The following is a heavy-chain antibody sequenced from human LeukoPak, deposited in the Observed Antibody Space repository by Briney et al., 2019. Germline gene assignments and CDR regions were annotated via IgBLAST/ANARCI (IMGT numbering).Heavy chain of an antibody. CDR1: GFTFSSYA. V-gene: IGHV3-23*01. CDR3: AKDVAFGGVIPDHDSFDI. Sequence: PGGSLRLSCAASGFTFSSYAMSWVRQAPGKGLEWVSAISGSGGSTYYADSVKGRFTISRDNSKNTLYLQMNSLRAEDTAVYYCAKDVAFGGVIPDHDSFDIWAKGQWSPSLQ. D-gene: IGHD3-16*01. J-gene: IGHJ3*02. CDR2: ISGSGGST.